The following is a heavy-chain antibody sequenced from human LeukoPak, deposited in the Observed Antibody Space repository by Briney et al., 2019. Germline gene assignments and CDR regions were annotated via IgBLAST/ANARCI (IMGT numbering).Heavy chain of an antibody. V-gene: IGHV1-2*02. CDR2: INPNSGGT. CDR3: ARVSRTTDAFDI. CDR1: GYTFTGYY. J-gene: IGHJ3*02. Sequence: ASVKVSCKASGYTFTGYYMHWVRQAPGRGLEWMGWINPNSGGTNYAQKFQGRVTMTRDTSISTAYMELSRLRSDDTAVYYCARVSRTTDAFDIWGQGTMVTVSS. D-gene: IGHD1-1*01.